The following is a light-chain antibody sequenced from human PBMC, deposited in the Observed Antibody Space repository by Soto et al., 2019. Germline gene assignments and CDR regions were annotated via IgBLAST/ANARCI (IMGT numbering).Light chain of an antibody. CDR3: SVWDDSLHGHV. CDR1: SSNIGTSS. J-gene: IGLJ1*01. Sequence: QSVLTQPPSASGTPAQTVTTSCAGSSSNIGTSSVHWYKHLPGTAPKPLIYTNDQRPSGVPDRFSGSNSGTSAALAISGLQSEDEADYYCSVWDDSLHGHVFGAGTKLTVL. V-gene: IGLV1-44*01. CDR2: TND.